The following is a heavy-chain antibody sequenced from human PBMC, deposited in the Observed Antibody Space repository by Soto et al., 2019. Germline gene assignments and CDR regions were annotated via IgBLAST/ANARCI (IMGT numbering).Heavy chain of an antibody. D-gene: IGHD3-3*01. CDR1: GGTFSSYA. CDR3: ARDHDFWSGEKINWFDP. V-gene: IGHV1-69*13. J-gene: IGHJ5*02. Sequence: ASVKVSCKASGGTFSSYAISWVRQAPGQGLEWMGGIIPIFGTANYAQKFQGRVTITADESTSTAYMELSSLRSEDTAVYYCARDHDFWSGEKINWFDPWGQGTLVTVSS. CDR2: IIPIFGTA.